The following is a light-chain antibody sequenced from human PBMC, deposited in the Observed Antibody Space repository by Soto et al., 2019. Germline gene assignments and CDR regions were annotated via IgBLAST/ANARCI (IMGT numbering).Light chain of an antibody. J-gene: IGLJ1*01. Sequence: QSVLTQPPSASGTPGQRVTISCSGSSSNIGSNTVNWYQQLPGTAPKLLIYSNNKRPSGIRARFSGSKSGTSASLAISGLQCEDEADYYCAAWDNSLNGYVFGTGNKVTVL. V-gene: IGLV1-44*01. CDR2: SNN. CDR1: SSNIGSNT. CDR3: AAWDNSLNGYV.